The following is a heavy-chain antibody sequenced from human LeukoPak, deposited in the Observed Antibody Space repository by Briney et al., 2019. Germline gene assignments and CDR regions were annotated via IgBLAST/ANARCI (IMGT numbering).Heavy chain of an antibody. D-gene: IGHD1-26*01. CDR3: ARGPTLGATLGCWFDP. CDR2: MNPNSGNT. Sequence: GASVKVSCKASGYTFTSYDINWVRQATGQGLEWMGWMNPNSGNTGYAQKFQGRVTMTRNTSISTAYMELSSLRSEDTAVHYCARGPTLGATLGCWFDPWGQGTLVTVSS. J-gene: IGHJ5*02. CDR1: GYTFTSYD. V-gene: IGHV1-8*01.